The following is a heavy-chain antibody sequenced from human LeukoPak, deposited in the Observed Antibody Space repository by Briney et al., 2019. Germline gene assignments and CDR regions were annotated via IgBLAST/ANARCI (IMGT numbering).Heavy chain of an antibody. J-gene: IGHJ5*02. CDR3: ARGGIVVALNWFDP. Sequence: SVKVSCKASGGTFSSYAISWVRQAPGQGLEWMGGIIPIFGTANYAQEFQGRVTITADESTSTAYMELSSLRSEDTAVYYCARGGIVVALNWFDPWGQGTLVTVSS. CDR1: GGTFSSYA. D-gene: IGHD2-2*01. V-gene: IGHV1-69*01. CDR2: IIPIFGTA.